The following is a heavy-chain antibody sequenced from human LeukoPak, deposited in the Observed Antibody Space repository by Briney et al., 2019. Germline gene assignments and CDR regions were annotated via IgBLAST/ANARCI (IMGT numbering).Heavy chain of an antibody. CDR2: INPNSGGT. CDR3: ARDDFWSGYPLDY. J-gene: IGHJ4*02. D-gene: IGHD3-3*01. V-gene: IGHV1-2*02. CDR1: GYTFTGYY. Sequence: ASVKVSCKASGYTFTGYYMHWVRQDPGQGLEWMGWINPNSGGTNYAQKFQGRVTMTRDTSISTAYMELSRLRSDDTAVYYCARDDFWSGYPLDYWGQGTLVTVSS.